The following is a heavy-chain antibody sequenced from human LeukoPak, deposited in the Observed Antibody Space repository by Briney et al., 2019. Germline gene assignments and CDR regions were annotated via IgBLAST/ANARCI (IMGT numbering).Heavy chain of an antibody. V-gene: IGHV3-43*02. CDR3: AKDYGIAAAVGY. CDR1: GFTFDDYA. D-gene: IGHD6-13*01. Sequence: GGSLRLSCAASGFTFDDYAMHWVRQAPGKGLEWVSRISGDGGSTYYADSVKGRFTISRDNSKNYLYLQMNSLRTEDTALYYCAKDYGIAAAVGYWGQGTLVTVSS. J-gene: IGHJ4*02. CDR2: ISGDGGST.